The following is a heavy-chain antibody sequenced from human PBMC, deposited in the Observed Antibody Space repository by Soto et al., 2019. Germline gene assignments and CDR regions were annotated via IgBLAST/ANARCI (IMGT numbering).Heavy chain of an antibody. CDR3: AKGAYSAVCRWFDP. CDR2: ITGNSGAT. CDR1: GFTFGSYA. J-gene: IGHJ5*02. V-gene: IGHV3-23*01. D-gene: IGHD6-13*01. Sequence: EVQLLESGGGLVQPGGSLRLSCAASGFTFGSYAMGWVRQAPGKGLEWVSAITGNSGATNYADSVKGRFTISRDNSKDTRYLQMNSLRAEDTALYYCAKGAYSAVCRWFDPWGQGTLVTVSS.